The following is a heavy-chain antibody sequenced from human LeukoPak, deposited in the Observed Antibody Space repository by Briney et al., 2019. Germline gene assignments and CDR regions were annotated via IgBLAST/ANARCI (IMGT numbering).Heavy chain of an antibody. J-gene: IGHJ5*02. CDR3: ARAYLSGWYPS. Sequence: GGSLRLSCAVSGFSVSTSGMSWFRQAPGKGLEWISAISVGGEDTFYADSVKGRFFISRDNSKNTLFLQMNSLRAEDAAVYYYARAYLSGWYPSWGQGSLVSVSS. CDR1: GFSVSTSG. V-gene: IGHV3-23*01. CDR2: ISVGGEDT. D-gene: IGHD6-19*01.